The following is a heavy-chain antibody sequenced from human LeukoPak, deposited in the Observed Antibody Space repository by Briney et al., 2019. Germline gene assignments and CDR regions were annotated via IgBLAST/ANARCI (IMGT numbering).Heavy chain of an antibody. CDR3: ARPLTSGSTSYFDY. D-gene: IGHD5-12*01. J-gene: IGHJ4*02. V-gene: IGHV1-46*02. CDR1: GFTFNSYY. Sequence: ASVKVSCKASGFTFNSYYMHWVRQAPGQGLEWMGTINPSDGSTIYAQKFQGRVTVTRDSSTITVYMELGSLRSEDTAVYYCARPLTSGSTSYFDYWGQGTLVTVSS. CDR2: INPSDGST.